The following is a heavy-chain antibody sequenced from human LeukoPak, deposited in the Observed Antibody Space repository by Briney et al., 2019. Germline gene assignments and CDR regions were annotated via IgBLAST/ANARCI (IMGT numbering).Heavy chain of an antibody. CDR1: RFTFNKYY. J-gene: IGHJ4*02. V-gene: IGHV3-7*01. Sequence: GGSLRLSCVASRFTFNKYYMSWVRQAPGKGLQWVANINPDGSEKYYVDSVKGRFTISRDNAKNSLYLRMNSLRAEDTAVYYCAKAPRRYCSSTSCSYFDYWGQGTLVTVSS. CDR2: INPDGSEK. CDR3: AKAPRRYCSSTSCSYFDY. D-gene: IGHD2-2*01.